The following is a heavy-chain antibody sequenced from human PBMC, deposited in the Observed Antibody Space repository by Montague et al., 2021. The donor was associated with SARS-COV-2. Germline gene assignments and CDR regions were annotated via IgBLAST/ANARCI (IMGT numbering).Heavy chain of an antibody. CDR3: VRADRRDPDTPQLHSYRGMDL. Sequence: SETLSLTCTVSGDSISTSNWAWIRQHPGEGLEWIGYVTYSGRSSYNSSLKSGVTISVEKYKNQVSWNLRYVTAADTAVYFCVRADRRDPDTPQLHSYRGMDLWGQGTTVTVSS. D-gene: IGHD4-11*01. CDR2: VTYSGRS. V-gene: IGHV4-61*05. CDR1: GDSISTSN. J-gene: IGHJ6*02.